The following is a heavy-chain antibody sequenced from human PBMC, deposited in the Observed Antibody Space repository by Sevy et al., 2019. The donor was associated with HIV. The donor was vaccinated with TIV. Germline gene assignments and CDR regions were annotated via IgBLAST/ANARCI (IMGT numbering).Heavy chain of an antibody. V-gene: IGHV3-30-3*01. D-gene: IGHD5-18*01. Sequence: GGSLRLSCAASVFTFSSYAMHWVRQAPGKGLEWVAVISYDGSNKYYADSVKGRFTISRDNSKNTLYLQMNSLRAEDTAVYYCARGIQLWLRPNYYYYGMDVWGQGTTVTVSS. CDR2: ISYDGSNK. CDR3: ARGIQLWLRPNYYYYGMDV. J-gene: IGHJ6*02. CDR1: VFTFSSYA.